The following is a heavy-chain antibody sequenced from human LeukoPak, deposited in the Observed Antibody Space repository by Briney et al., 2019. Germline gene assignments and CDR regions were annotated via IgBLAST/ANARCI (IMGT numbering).Heavy chain of an antibody. Sequence: GSLRLSCAASGFTFSSYGMHWIRQTPGKGLEWVGSIYYNGDTYYNPSFKSRVSMSVDTAKNQISLILTSVTAADTAVYYCSREGYSCPNWFGTWGQGTLVTVSS. D-gene: IGHD4-11*01. CDR1: GFTFSSYG. V-gene: IGHV4-39*07. CDR2: IYYNGDT. J-gene: IGHJ5*02. CDR3: SREGYSCPNWFGT.